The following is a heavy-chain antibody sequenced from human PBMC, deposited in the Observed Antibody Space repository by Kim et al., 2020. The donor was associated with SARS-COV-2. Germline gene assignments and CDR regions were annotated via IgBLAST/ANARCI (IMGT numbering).Heavy chain of an antibody. CDR3: ARFVFLRRVDY. V-gene: IGHV4-39*07. D-gene: IGHD4-17*01. CDR1: GGSISSSSYY. J-gene: IGHJ4*02. Sequence: SETLSLTCTVSGGSISSSSYYWGWIRQPPGKGLEWIGSIYYSGSTYYNPSLKSRVTISVDTSKNQFSLKLSSVTAADTAVYYCARFVFLRRVDYWGQGTLATVSS. CDR2: IYYSGST.